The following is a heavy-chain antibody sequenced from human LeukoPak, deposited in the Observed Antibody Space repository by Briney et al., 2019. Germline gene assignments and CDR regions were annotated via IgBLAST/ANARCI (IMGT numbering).Heavy chain of an antibody. CDR3: ARDGYNSTWGYFDY. CDR2: INASVGST. Sequence: SVKVSCKASGYTFTTSYIHWVRQAPAQRREWMGIINASVGSTSYAQKFQGRVTLTRDTSTSTVYMELSSLRSEDTAMYYCARDGYNSTWGYFDYWGQGTLVTVSS. D-gene: IGHD6-13*01. CDR1: GYTFTTSY. V-gene: IGHV1-46*01. J-gene: IGHJ4*02.